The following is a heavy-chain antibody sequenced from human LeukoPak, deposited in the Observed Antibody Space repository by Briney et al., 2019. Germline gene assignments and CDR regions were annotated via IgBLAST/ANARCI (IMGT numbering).Heavy chain of an antibody. CDR2: VNLQGST. Sequence: SGTLSLTCGVSGGSITNTNYWTWVRQPPGKGLEWIGEVNLQGSTNYNPSLMGRVAIAVDTSENHISLQLTSVTAADTAVYYCARGHITMARGFDPWGQGTLVTVSS. CDR1: GGSITNTNY. J-gene: IGHJ5*02. CDR3: ARGHITMARGFDP. V-gene: IGHV4-4*02. D-gene: IGHD3-10*01.